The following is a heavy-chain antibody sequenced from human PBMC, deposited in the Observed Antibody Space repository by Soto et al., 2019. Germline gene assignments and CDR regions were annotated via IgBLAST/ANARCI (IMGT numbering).Heavy chain of an antibody. J-gene: IGHJ3*02. CDR3: ARLDRHDAFDI. CDR2: INAGNGNT. V-gene: IGHV1-3*01. CDR1: GYTLPSYA. Sequence: GASVKASCKASGYTLPSYAMHWVRQAPGQRLEWMGWINAGNGNTKYSQKFQGRVTITRDTSASTAYMELSSLRSEDTAVYYCARLDRHDAFDIWGQGTMVTVSS. D-gene: IGHD3-22*01.